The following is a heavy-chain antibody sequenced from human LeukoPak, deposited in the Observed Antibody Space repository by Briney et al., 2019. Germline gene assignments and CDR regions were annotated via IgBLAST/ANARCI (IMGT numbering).Heavy chain of an antibody. Sequence: PSETLSLTCTVSGGSISSSSYYWGWIRQPPGKGLEWIGSIYYSGSTYYNPSLKSRVTISVDTSKNQFSLKLSSVTAADTAVYYCARENDYSNYEAFDYWGQGTLVTVSS. CDR1: GGSISSSSYY. J-gene: IGHJ4*02. CDR3: ARENDYSNYEAFDY. V-gene: IGHV4-39*07. CDR2: IYYSGST. D-gene: IGHD4-11*01.